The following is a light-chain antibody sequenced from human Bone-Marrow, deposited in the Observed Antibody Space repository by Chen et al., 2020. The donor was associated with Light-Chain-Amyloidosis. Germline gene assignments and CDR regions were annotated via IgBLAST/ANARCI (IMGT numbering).Light chain of an antibody. Sequence: QSPLTQPASASGSPGKSITITGTGAISDVNSYKSVSWYQQHPGKAPKLLIFEVTDRPSGVSNRFSGSKSGTTASLTISGLQAEDEADYFCSSYTSSGTWVFGGGTKLTVL. J-gene: IGLJ3*02. CDR3: SSYTSSGTWV. V-gene: IGLV2-14*01. CDR1: ISDVNSYKS. CDR2: EVT.